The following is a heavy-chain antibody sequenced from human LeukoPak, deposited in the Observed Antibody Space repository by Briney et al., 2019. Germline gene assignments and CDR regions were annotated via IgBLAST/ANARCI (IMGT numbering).Heavy chain of an antibody. CDR3: ARDGGGYSYGYQVY. D-gene: IGHD5-18*01. Sequence: ASVKVSCKVSGYTLTELSMHWVRQAPGKGLEWMGWINPNSGGTNYAQKFQGRVTMTRDTSISTAYMELSRLRSDDTAVYYCARDGGGYSYGYQVYWGQGTLVTVSS. J-gene: IGHJ4*02. CDR1: GYTLTELS. CDR2: INPNSGGT. V-gene: IGHV1-2*02.